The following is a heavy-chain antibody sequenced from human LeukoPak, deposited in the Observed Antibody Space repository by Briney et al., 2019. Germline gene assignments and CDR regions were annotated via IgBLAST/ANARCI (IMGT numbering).Heavy chain of an antibody. V-gene: IGHV4-59*12. D-gene: IGHD3-22*01. CDR3: ARGWDSSLPYFDY. J-gene: IGHJ4*02. CDR1: GGSISNYY. CDR2: IHHSEST. Sequence: SETLSLTCTVSGGSISNYYWSWIRQPPGKGLEWIGYIHHSESTNYNPSLKSRVTLSVDTSKNQFSLRLSSETAADTAVYYCARGWDSSLPYFDYWGQGTLVTVSS.